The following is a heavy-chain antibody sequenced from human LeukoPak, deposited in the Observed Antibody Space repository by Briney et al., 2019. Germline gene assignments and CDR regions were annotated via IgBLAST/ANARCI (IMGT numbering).Heavy chain of an antibody. Sequence: GGSLRLSCAASGFTFSSYAMSWVRQAPGKGLQWVSAISGSGGSTYYADSVKGRFTISRDNSKNTLYLQMNSLRAEDTAVYYCAKAWGYTATGGVDYWGQGTLVTVSS. CDR1: GFTFSSYA. CDR3: AKAWGYTATGGVDY. V-gene: IGHV3-23*01. CDR2: ISGSGGST. D-gene: IGHD3-16*01. J-gene: IGHJ4*02.